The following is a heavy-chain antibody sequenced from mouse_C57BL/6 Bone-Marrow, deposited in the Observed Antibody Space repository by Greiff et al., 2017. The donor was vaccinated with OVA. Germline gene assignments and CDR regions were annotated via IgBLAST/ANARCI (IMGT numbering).Heavy chain of an antibody. J-gene: IGHJ3*01. D-gene: IGHD1-1*01. V-gene: IGHV5-9*01. CDR2: ISGGGGNT. CDR1: GFTFSSYT. Sequence: EVKLMESGGGLVKPGGSLKLSCAASGFTFSSYTMSWVRQTPEKRLEWVATISGGGGNTYYPDSVKGRFTISRDNAKNTLYLQMSSLRSEDTALYYCASSWVAWFAYWGQGTLVTVSA. CDR3: ASSWVAWFAY.